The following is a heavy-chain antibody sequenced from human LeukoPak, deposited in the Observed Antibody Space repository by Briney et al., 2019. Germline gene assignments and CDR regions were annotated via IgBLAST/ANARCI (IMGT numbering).Heavy chain of an antibody. Sequence: SETLFLTCTVSGGPISSGDYYWSWIRQPPGKGLEWIGYIYYSGSTYYNPSLKSRVTISVDTSKNQFSLKLSSVTAADTAVYYCARSYYDFWGGLVYWGQGTLVTVSS. CDR3: ARSYYDFWGGLVY. D-gene: IGHD3-3*01. CDR1: GGPISSGDYY. CDR2: IYYSGST. V-gene: IGHV4-30-4*01. J-gene: IGHJ4*02.